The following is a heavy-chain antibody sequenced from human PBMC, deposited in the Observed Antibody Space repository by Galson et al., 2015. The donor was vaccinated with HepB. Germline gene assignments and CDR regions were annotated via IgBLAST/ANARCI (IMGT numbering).Heavy chain of an antibody. CDR2: ISYDGSNK. J-gene: IGHJ6*04. V-gene: IGHV3-30*18. D-gene: IGHD3-10*01. CDR3: AKDLPITMVRNTAMDV. CDR1: GFTFSSYG. Sequence: SLRLSCAASGFTFSSYGMHWVRQAPGKGLEWVAVISYDGSNKYYADSVKGRFTISRDNSKNTLYLQMNSLRAEDTAVYYCAKDLPITMVRNTAMDVWGKGTTVTVSS.